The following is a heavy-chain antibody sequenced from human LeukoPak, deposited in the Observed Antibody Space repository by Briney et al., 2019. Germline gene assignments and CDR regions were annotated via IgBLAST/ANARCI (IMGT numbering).Heavy chain of an antibody. CDR2: ISWNSGSI. CDR3: AKETGPGGTNWFDA. Sequence: PGGSLRLSCAASGFTFDDYAMHWVRQAPGKGLEWVSGISWNSGSIGYADSVKGRFTISRDNAKNSLYLQMNSLRAEDTAVYYCAKETGPGGTNWFDAWGQGTLVTVSS. V-gene: IGHV3-9*01. CDR1: GFTFDDYA. D-gene: IGHD3-16*01. J-gene: IGHJ5*02.